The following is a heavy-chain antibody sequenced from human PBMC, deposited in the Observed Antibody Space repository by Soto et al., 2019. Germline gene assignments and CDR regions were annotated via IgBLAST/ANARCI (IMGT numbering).Heavy chain of an antibody. J-gene: IGHJ4*02. D-gene: IGHD3-10*01. CDR3: ARDSGWPILNFDN. V-gene: IGHV3-30*03. Sequence: PGGSLRLSCAASDFDFSSYGIHWVRQAPGKGLEWVAASSYDGRETFYADSAKGRFTVSKEMSKNTAFLQMNALRHEDTAVYCCARDSGWPILNFDNWGQGTPVTVSS. CDR2: SSYDGRET. CDR1: DFDFSSYG.